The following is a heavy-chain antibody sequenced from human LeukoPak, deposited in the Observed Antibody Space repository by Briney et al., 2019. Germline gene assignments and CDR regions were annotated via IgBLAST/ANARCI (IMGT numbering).Heavy chain of an antibody. J-gene: IGHJ4*02. CDR2: ISDSGGST. CDR1: GLTLSSYA. CDR3: AKGSSGGRPYYFDY. V-gene: IGHV3-23*01. D-gene: IGHD6-6*01. Sequence: GGSLRLSCVGSGLTLSSYAMSWVRQAPGKGLEWDEAISDSGGSTYYADSVKGRFTISRDNSKNTVYLQMNSLRAEDTAVYYCAKGSSGGRPYYFDYWGQGTLVTVSS.